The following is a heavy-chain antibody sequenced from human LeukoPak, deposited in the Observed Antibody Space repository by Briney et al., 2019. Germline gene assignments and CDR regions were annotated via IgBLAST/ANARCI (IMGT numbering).Heavy chain of an antibody. CDR2: IYSGGST. Sequence: PGGSLRLSCAASEFSVGSNYMTWVRQAPGKGLEGVSLIYSGGSTYYADSVKGRFTISRDNSKNTLYLQMNSLRAEDTAVYYCARGMGYDSSGYYYRDFDYWGQGTLVTVSS. CDR1: EFSVGSNY. D-gene: IGHD3-22*01. V-gene: IGHV3-66*01. J-gene: IGHJ4*02. CDR3: ARGMGYDSSGYYYRDFDY.